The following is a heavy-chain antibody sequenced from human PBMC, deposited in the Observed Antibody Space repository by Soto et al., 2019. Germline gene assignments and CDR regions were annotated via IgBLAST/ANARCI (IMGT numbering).Heavy chain of an antibody. V-gene: IGHV5-10-1*01. CDR3: ARTASDIVVVVAATRYGMDV. J-gene: IGHJ6*02. CDR1: GYSFTSYW. CDR2: IDPSDSYT. D-gene: IGHD2-15*01. Sequence: GESLKISCKGSGYSFTSYWISWVRQMPGKGLEWMGRIDPSDSYTNYSPSFQGHVTISADKSISTAYLQWSSLKASDTAMYYCARTASDIVVVVAATRYGMDVWGQGTTVTVSS.